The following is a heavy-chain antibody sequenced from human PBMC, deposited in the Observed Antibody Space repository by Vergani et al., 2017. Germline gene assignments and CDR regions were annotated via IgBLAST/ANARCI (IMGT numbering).Heavy chain of an antibody. CDR2: ISDSGDST. D-gene: IGHD3/OR15-3a*01. CDR3: TWTGERDY. V-gene: IGHV3-23*01. Sequence: EVQLLESGGGLVQPGGSLRLSCAASGFTFSSYAMSWVRQAPGKGLEWVSAISDSGDSTYYADSVKGRFTISRDNSKNTLYLQMNSLRAEDTAVYYCTWTGERDYWGQGTLVTVSS. CDR1: GFTFSSYA. J-gene: IGHJ4*02.